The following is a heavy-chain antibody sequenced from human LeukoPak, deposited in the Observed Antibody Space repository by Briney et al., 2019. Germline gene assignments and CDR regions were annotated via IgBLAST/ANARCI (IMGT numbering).Heavy chain of an antibody. CDR2: INHSGST. J-gene: IGHJ4*02. V-gene: IGHV4-34*01. D-gene: IGHD3-10*01. Sequence: PSETLSLTCAVYGGSFSGYYWSWIRQPPGKGLEWIGEINHSGSTNYNPSLKSRVTISVGTSKNQFSLKLSSVTAADTAVYYCARHQSSGSYSPFDYWGQGTLVTVSS. CDR3: ARHQSSGSYSPFDY. CDR1: GGSFSGYY.